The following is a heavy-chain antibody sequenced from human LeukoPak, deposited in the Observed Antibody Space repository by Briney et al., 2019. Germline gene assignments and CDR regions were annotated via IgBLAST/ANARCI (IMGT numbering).Heavy chain of an antibody. Sequence: GRSLRLSCAASGFTFSSYGMHWVRQAPGKGLEWVAVIWYDGSNKYYADPVKGRFTISRDNSKNTLYLQMNSLRAEDTAVYYVRGGNVDLPREYYYYGMEVWAKGPRSPSP. CDR1: GFTFSSYG. D-gene: IGHD3-10*01. CDR2: IWYDGSNK. V-gene: IGHV3-33*01. CDR3: RGGNVDLPREYYYYGMEV. J-gene: IGHJ6*02.